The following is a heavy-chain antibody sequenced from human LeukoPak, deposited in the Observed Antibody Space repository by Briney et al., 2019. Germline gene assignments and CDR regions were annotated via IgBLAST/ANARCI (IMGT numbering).Heavy chain of an antibody. CDR3: ARTPTDIVVVQALPAYYFDY. J-gene: IGHJ4*02. CDR2: ISYDGSNK. Sequence: GRSLRLSCAASGFTFSSYAMHWVRQAPGKGLEWVAVISYDGSNKYYADSVKGRFTISRDNSKNTLYLQMNSLRAEDTAVYYCARTPTDIVVVQALPAYYFDYWGQGTLVTVSS. D-gene: IGHD2-2*01. V-gene: IGHV3-30*01. CDR1: GFTFSSYA.